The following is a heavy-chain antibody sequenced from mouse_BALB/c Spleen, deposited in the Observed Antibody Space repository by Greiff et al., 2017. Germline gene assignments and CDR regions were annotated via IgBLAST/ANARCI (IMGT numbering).Heavy chain of an antibody. CDR2: ISYDGSN. CDR1: GYSITSGYY. Sequence: EVQLVESGPGLVKPSQSLSLTCSVTGYSITSGYYWNWIRQFPGNKLEWMGYISYDGSNNYNPSLKNRISITRDTSKNQFFLKLNSVTTEDTATYYCARERYYGTDYAMDYWGQGTSVTVSS. J-gene: IGHJ4*01. V-gene: IGHV3-6*02. D-gene: IGHD1-1*01. CDR3: ARERYYGTDYAMDY.